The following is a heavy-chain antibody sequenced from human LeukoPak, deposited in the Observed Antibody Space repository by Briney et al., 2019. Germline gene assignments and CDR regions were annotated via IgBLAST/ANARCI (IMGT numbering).Heavy chain of an antibody. CDR3: ARVAGNYYDRAFDI. D-gene: IGHD1-26*01. J-gene: IGHJ3*02. CDR2: IFYTWGT. V-gene: IGHV4-59*01. Sequence: PSETLSLTCTVSGGSISTYYWSWIRQRPGKGMEWNGYIFYTWGTNYNPSLNSRFTISVDTSKIQFSLKLSSVTAADTAVYYCARVAGNYYDRAFDIWGQGTMFTISS. CDR1: GGSISTYY.